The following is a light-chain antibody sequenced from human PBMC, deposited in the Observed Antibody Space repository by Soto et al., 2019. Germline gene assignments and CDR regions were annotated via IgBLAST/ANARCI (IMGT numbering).Light chain of an antibody. CDR1: QSITGNY. Sequence: DIVLTQSPGTLSLSPGDRATLSCRASQSITGNYLAWYQQKPGQAPRLLIYDASKRASGFPARFSGSGSGTDFTLTISSLEPEDFAVYYCQERTGWPPWTFGQGTKVEIE. J-gene: IGKJ1*01. CDR2: DAS. CDR3: QERTGWPPWT. V-gene: IGKV3-11*01.